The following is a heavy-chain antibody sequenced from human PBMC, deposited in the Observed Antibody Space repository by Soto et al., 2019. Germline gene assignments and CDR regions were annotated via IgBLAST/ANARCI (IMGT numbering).Heavy chain of an antibody. Sequence: GASVKVSCKASGGTFSSYAISWVRQAPGQGLEWMGGIIPIFGTANYAQKFQGRVTITADESTSTAYMELSSLRSEDTAVYYCARLVTMIVVDSNWFDPWGQGTLVTVSS. CDR3: ARLVTMIVVDSNWFDP. D-gene: IGHD3-22*01. CDR1: GGTFSSYA. V-gene: IGHV1-69*13. J-gene: IGHJ5*02. CDR2: IIPIFGTA.